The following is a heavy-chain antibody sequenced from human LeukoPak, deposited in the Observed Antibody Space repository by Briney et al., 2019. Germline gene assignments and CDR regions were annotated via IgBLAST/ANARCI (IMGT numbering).Heavy chain of an antibody. CDR3: AKALQKRGYSGYDYYFDY. D-gene: IGHD5-12*01. CDR1: GFTFSSYA. CDR2: ISGSGGST. Sequence: GGSLRLSCAASGFTFSSYAMSWVRQAPGKGLEWVSAISGSGGSTYYADSVKGRFTISRDNSKNTLYPQMNSLRAEDTAVYYCAKALQKRGYSGYDYYFDYWGQGTLVTVSS. J-gene: IGHJ4*02. V-gene: IGHV3-23*01.